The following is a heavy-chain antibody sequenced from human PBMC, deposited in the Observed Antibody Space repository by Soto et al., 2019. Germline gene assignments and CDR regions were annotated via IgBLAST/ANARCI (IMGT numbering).Heavy chain of an antibody. CDR2: VYHTGRT. CDR1: GGSFKSGSYY. D-gene: IGHD3-3*01. V-gene: IGHV4-61*01. CDR3: ARDFDCFDY. Sequence: PSETLSLTCTVPGGSFKSGSYYWSWGRQPPGKGLEWIGYVYHTGRTSYNPSLKSRVFISMDTSKDQFSLILDSVTSADTAVYFCARDFDCFDYWGQGTLVTVSS. J-gene: IGHJ4*02.